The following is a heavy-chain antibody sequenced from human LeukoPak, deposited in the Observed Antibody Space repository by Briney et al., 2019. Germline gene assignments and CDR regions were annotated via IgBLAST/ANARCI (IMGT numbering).Heavy chain of an antibody. V-gene: IGHV4-61*02. CDR1: GGSISSGSYY. J-gene: IGHJ5*02. Sequence: PSQTLSLTCTVSGGSISSGSYYWSWIRQPAGKGLEWIGRIYTSGSTNYNPSLKSRVTISVDTSKNQFSLKLSSVTAADTAVYYCARVLGTFVEWFGESDKRPNNWFDPWGQGTLVTVSS. CDR2: IYTSGST. CDR3: ARVLGTFVEWFGESDKRPNNWFDP. D-gene: IGHD3-10*01.